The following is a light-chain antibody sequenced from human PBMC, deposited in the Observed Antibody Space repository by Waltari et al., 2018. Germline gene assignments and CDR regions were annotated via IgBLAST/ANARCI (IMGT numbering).Light chain of an antibody. CDR2: DVS. J-gene: IGLJ2*01. CDR1: SSDVGGYNY. V-gene: IGLV2-14*03. CDR3: CSYAGSSTV. Sequence: QSALTQPASVSGSPGQSITISCTGTSSDVGGYNYVSWYQQHPGKAPKRMIYDVSNRPSGVSNRFSGSKSGNTASLTISGLQAEDEADYYCCSYAGSSTVFGGGTKLTVL.